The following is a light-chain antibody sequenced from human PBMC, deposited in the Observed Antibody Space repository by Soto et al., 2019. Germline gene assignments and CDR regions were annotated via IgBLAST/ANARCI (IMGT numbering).Light chain of an antibody. V-gene: IGKV1-12*01. CDR3: QQSYSTPRT. Sequence: DIQMTQSPSSVSASVGDRVTITCRASQDINSWLTWYQQKPGKAPKVLIYISSRLQPGVPSRFICRGSWTDFTLTISSLQPEDFATYYCQQSYSTPRTLGQGTKVHIK. CDR1: QDINSW. J-gene: IGKJ1*01. CDR2: ISS.